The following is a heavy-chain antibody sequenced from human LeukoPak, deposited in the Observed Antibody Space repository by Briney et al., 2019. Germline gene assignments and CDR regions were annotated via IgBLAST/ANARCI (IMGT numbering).Heavy chain of an antibody. CDR3: AKTAWGYSYGYDAFDI. V-gene: IGHV3-30*18. CDR2: ISYDGSNK. Sequence: GGSLRLSCAASGFTFSSYGMHWVRQAPGKGLEWVAVISYDGSNKYYADSVKGRFTISRDNSKNTLYLQMNSLRAEDTAVYYCAKTAWGYSYGYDAFDIWGQGTMVTVSS. CDR1: GFTFSSYG. J-gene: IGHJ3*02. D-gene: IGHD5-18*01.